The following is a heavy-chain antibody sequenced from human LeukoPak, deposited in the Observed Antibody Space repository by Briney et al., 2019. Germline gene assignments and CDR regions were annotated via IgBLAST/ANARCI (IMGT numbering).Heavy chain of an antibody. V-gene: IGHV4-34*01. CDR1: GGSFSGYY. J-gene: IGHJ6*04. CDR2: INHSGST. Sequence: KPSETLSLTCAVYGGSFSGYYWSWIRQPPGKGLEWSGEINHSGSTNYNPSLKSRVTISVDTSKNQFSLKLSSVTAADTAVYYCARGRITMVRGVSRIYGMDVWGKATTVTVSS. D-gene: IGHD3-10*01. CDR3: ARGRITMVRGVSRIYGMDV.